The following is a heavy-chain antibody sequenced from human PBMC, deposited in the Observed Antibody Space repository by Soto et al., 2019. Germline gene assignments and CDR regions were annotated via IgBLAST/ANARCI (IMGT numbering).Heavy chain of an antibody. CDR1: GFTFGGYS. CDR3: TSFLWFGELLLAFDY. CDR2: IRSKAYGGTT. Sequence: GGSLGLSCTASGFTFGGYSMSWFRQAPGEGLEWVGFIRSKAYGGTTEYAASVKGRFTISRDDSKSIAYLQMNSLKTEDTAVYYCTSFLWFGELLLAFDYWGQGTLVTVSS. V-gene: IGHV3-49*03. D-gene: IGHD3-10*01. J-gene: IGHJ4*02.